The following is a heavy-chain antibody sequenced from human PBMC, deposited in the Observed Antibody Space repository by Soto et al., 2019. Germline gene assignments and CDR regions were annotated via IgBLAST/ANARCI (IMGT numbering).Heavy chain of an antibody. CDR3: ARERRNFWSGYSYYYYYYGMDV. J-gene: IGHJ6*02. CDR2: FDPEDGET. Sequence: ASVKVSCKVSGYTLTELSMHWVRQAPGKGLEWMGGFDPEDGETIYAQKFQGRVTMTEDESTGTAYMELSSLRSEDTAVYYCARERRNFWSGYSYYYYYYGMDVWGQGTTVTVSS. V-gene: IGHV1-24*01. CDR1: GYTLTELS. D-gene: IGHD3-3*01.